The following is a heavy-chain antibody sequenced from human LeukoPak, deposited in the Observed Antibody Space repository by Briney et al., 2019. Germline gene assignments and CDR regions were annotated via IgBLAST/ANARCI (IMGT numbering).Heavy chain of an antibody. J-gene: IGHJ4*02. D-gene: IGHD1-26*01. CDR1: GFTFSSYS. Sequence: GGSLRLSCAASGFTFSSYSMTWGGQARGKGLESVSSLSSGGTYIYYADSVRGRFTISRDNAKNSLYLLMNTLRAEDTAVYFCARDRPTGASRVFLVQWGQGTLVTVSS. CDR3: ARDRPTGASRVFLVQ. CDR2: LSSGGTYI. V-gene: IGHV3-21*04.